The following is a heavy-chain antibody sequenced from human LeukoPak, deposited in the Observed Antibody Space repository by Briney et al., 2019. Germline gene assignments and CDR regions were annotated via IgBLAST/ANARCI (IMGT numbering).Heavy chain of an antibody. CDR1: GGSISSGGYY. Sequence: SQTLSLTCTVSGGSISSGGYYWSWIRQHPGKGLEWIGYIYYSGSTYYNPSLKSRVTISVDTSKNPFSLKLSSVTAADTAVYYCARDGSGSYYKWRDNWFDPWGQGTLVTVSS. CDR3: ARDGSGSYYKWRDNWFDP. CDR2: IYYSGST. J-gene: IGHJ5*02. V-gene: IGHV4-31*03. D-gene: IGHD3-10*01.